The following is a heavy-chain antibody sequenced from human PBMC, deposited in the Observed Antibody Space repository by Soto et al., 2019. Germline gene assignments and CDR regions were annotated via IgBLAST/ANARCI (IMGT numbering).Heavy chain of an antibody. CDR3: AGLTRYDSGWSAFDY. Sequence: KPSETLSLTCSVSGASINSYFWSWIRQPPGKGLEWIGFIFYVGSPNSIPSLKSRVTISIDTSKSQFSLKLSSVTAADTAVYYCAGLTRYDSGWSAFDYWGQGALVTVSS. CDR1: GASINSYF. CDR2: IFYVGSP. V-gene: IGHV4-59*03. D-gene: IGHD6-19*01. J-gene: IGHJ4*02.